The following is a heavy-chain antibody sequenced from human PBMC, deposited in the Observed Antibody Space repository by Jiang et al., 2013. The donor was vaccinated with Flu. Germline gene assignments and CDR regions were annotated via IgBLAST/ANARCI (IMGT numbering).Heavy chain of an antibody. Sequence: VQLVESGGGVVQPGRSLRLSCAASGFTFSSYALHWVRQAPGKGLEWVAVIWYDGSTKYYADSVKGRFTISRDNSKNTLYLQMNSLRTEDTAVYYCAREGSGGYYFDYWGQGTLVTVSS. CDR2: IWYDGSTK. J-gene: IGHJ4*02. CDR1: GFTFSSYA. CDR3: AREGSGGYYFDY. V-gene: IGHV3-33*01. D-gene: IGHD6-25*01.